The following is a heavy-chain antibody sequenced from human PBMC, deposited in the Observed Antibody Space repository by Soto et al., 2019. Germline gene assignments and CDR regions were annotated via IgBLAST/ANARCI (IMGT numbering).Heavy chain of an antibody. J-gene: IGHJ5*02. CDR2: ISGSGGGT. V-gene: IGHV3-23*01. Sequence: GGSLRLSCAASGFTFSSYAMSWVRQAPGKGLEWVSAISGSGGGTYYADSVKGRFTISRGNSKNTLYLQMNSLRAEDTAVYYCAKAPSSSTFDPLGQGNLLTVSS. D-gene: IGHD6-13*01. CDR3: AKAPSSSTFDP. CDR1: GFTFSSYA.